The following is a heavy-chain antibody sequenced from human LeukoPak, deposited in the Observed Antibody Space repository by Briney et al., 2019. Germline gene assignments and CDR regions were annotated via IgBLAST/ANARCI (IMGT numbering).Heavy chain of an antibody. CDR2: IYSGGSI. CDR3: AKSGRDGYFDY. Sequence: PGGSLRLSCAASGFTVSSNYMSWVRQAPGKGLEWVSVIYSGGSIYYADSVKGRFTISRDNSKNTLYLQMNSLRAEDTAVYYCAKSGRDGYFDYWGQGTLVTVSS. CDR1: GFTVSSNY. V-gene: IGHV3-53*01. D-gene: IGHD3-10*01. J-gene: IGHJ4*02.